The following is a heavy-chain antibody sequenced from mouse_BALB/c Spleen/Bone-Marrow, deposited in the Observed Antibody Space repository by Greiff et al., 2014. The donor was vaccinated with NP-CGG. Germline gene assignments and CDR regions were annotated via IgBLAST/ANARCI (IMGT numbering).Heavy chain of an antibody. CDR3: ARITTATGAMDY. D-gene: IGHD1-2*01. Sequence: VNLVESGPGLVAPSQSLSISCTVSGFSFTSYGVHWVRQPPGKGLEWLGVIWADGSTNYNSALMSRLSISKDNSKSQVFLKMSSLQTDDTAMYYCARITTATGAMDYWGQGTSVTVSS. V-gene: IGHV2-9*02. J-gene: IGHJ4*01. CDR1: GFSFTSYG. CDR2: IWADGST.